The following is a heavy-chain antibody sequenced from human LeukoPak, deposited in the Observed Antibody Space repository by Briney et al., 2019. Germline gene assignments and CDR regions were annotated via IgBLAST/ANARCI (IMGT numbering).Heavy chain of an antibody. CDR2: ISYDGSNK. CDR3: ARDGLPVVAITYFDY. D-gene: IGHD3-22*01. CDR1: GFTFSSYA. Sequence: PGGSLRLSCAASGFTFSSYAMHWVRQAPGKGLEWVAVISYDGSNKYYADSVKGRFTISRDNSKNTLYLQMNSLRAEDTAVYYCARDGLPVVAITYFDYWGQGTLVTVSS. V-gene: IGHV3-30-3*01. J-gene: IGHJ4*02.